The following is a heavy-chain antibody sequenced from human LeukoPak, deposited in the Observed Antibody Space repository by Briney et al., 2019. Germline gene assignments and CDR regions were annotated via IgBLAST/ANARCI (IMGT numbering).Heavy chain of an antibody. CDR1: GFSLSTSGVG. Sequence: SGPTLVNPPQTLTLTCTFSGFSLSTSGVGVGWIRQPPGRALEWLALIFWDDDKRYSPSLKSRLTITKDTSKNQVVLTMTNMDPVDTATYYCAHISYYGSGDYWGQGTLVTVSS. J-gene: IGHJ4*02. CDR2: IFWDDDK. CDR3: AHISYYGSGDY. V-gene: IGHV2-5*02. D-gene: IGHD3-10*01.